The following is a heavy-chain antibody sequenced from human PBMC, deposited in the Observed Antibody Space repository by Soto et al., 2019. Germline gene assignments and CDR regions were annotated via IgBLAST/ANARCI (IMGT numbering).Heavy chain of an antibody. D-gene: IGHD3-3*01. V-gene: IGHV1-8*01. Sequence: RASVKVSCKASGYTFTSYDINWVRQATGQGLEWMGWMNPNSGNTGYAQKFQGRVTMTRNTSISTAYMELSSLRSEDTAVYYCAREGDFWSGPTPKNYYYYYMDVWGKGTTVTVSS. J-gene: IGHJ6*03. CDR1: GYTFTSYD. CDR3: AREGDFWSGPTPKNYYYYYMDV. CDR2: MNPNSGNT.